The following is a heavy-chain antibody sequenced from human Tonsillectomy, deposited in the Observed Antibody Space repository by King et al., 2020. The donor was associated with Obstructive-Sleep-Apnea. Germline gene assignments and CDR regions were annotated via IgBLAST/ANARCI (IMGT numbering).Heavy chain of an antibody. CDR1: GFTFSNAW. J-gene: IGHJ4*02. CDR2: IKRKIDGETT. CDR3: IRRPAY. Sequence: VQLVESGGGLVKPGGSLRLSCVVSGFTFSNAWMSWVRQAPGKGLEWVGRIKRKIDGETTDYAAPVKGRLTVSRDDSKNTLYLQMTSLKTADTAVYYCIRRPAYWGQGTLVIVAS. V-gene: IGHV3-15*01.